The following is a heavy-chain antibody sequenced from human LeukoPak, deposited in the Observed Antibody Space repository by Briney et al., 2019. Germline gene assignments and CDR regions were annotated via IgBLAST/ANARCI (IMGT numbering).Heavy chain of an antibody. Sequence: ASVKASCKASGYTFTGYYMHWVRQAPGQGLEWMGCISPHTGGTNSAQKFQGRVTMTRDTSITTAYMELNWLTTADTAMYYCARGNDYGDYWGQGTPVTVSS. V-gene: IGHV1-2*02. CDR1: GYTFTGYY. CDR2: ISPHTGGT. J-gene: IGHJ4*02. CDR3: ARGNDYGDY. D-gene: IGHD2-8*01.